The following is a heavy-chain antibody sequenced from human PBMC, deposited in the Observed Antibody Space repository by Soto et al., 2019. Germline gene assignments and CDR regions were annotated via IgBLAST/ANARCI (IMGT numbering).Heavy chain of an antibody. CDR2: IIPIFGTA. J-gene: IGHJ5*02. Sequence: QVQLVQSGAEVKKPGSSVKVSCKASGGTFSSYAISWVRQAPGQGLEWMGGIIPIFGTANYAQKFQGRVTITANESTSTAYMELSSLRSEATAVYYCASEQQLAHRYNWFDPWGQGTLVTVSS. V-gene: IGHV1-69*01. CDR1: GGTFSSYA. D-gene: IGHD6-13*01. CDR3: ASEQQLAHRYNWFDP.